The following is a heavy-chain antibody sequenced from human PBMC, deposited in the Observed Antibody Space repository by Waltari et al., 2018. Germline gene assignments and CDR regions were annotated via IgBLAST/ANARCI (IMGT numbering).Heavy chain of an antibody. D-gene: IGHD4-17*01. J-gene: IGHJ4*02. CDR1: GGSFSGYY. CDR3: ARGSKTVVDY. CDR2: INHSGRN. V-gene: IGHV4-34*01. Sequence: QVQLQQWGAGLLKPSETLSLTCAVYGGSFSGYYWSWIRQPPGKGLEWIGEINHSGRNNYNPSLKVRVTRSVDTSKNQFSLKLGYVTAADTAVYYCARGSKTVVDYWGQGTLVTVSS.